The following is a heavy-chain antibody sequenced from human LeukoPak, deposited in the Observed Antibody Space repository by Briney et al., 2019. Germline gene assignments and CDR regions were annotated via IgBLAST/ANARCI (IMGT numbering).Heavy chain of an antibody. CDR2: IIPIFGTA. CDR3: ARADYYGSGSYYNYFDY. V-gene: IGHV1-69*13. CDR1: GGTFSSYA. D-gene: IGHD3-10*01. Sequence: SVKVSCKASGGTFSSYAISWVRQAPGQGLEWMGGIIPIFGTANYAQKFQGGVTITADESTSTAYMELSSLRSEDTAVYYCARADYYGSGSYYNYFDYWGQGTLVTVSS. J-gene: IGHJ4*02.